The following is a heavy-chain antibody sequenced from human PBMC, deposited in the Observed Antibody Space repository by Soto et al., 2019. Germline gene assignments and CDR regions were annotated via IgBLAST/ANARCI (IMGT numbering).Heavy chain of an antibody. Sequence: QVQLVQSGDELKKPGSSVKVSCKASGGTFSRSAISWVRQAPGQGLEWMGVIIPIFGTANYAQKFQGRVTITADKSTSTAYMELSSLRYEDTAVYYCARGGYSYGYCYWGQGTLVTVSS. J-gene: IGHJ4*02. D-gene: IGHD5-18*01. CDR3: ARGGYSYGYCY. V-gene: IGHV1-69*06. CDR2: IIPIFGTA. CDR1: GGTFSRSA.